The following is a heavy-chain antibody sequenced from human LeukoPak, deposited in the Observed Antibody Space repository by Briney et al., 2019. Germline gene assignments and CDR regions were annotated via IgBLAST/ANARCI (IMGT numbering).Heavy chain of an antibody. CDR1: GFTFSTYG. D-gene: IGHD2-15*01. V-gene: IGHV3-30*18. CDR2: ISYDGSNK. J-gene: IGHJ4*02. Sequence: PGGSLRLSCAASGFTFSTYGMRWVRQAPGKGLEWVAVISYDGSNKYYADSVQGRFTISRDNSKNTLSLQMNSLRTEDTAVYYCAKPRCSGGSCYSRNDYFDYWGQGTLVTVSS. CDR3: AKPRCSGGSCYSRNDYFDY.